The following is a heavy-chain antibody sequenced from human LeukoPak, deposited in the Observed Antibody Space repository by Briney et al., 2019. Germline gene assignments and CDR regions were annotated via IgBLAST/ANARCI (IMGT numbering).Heavy chain of an antibody. CDR3: ARDKKSGESSEIDY. CDR2: INRDGSTT. V-gene: IGHV3-74*03. Sequence: GGSLRLSCAASGFTFSNYWVHWVRQAPGKGLVWVSRINRDGSTTKYANSVKGRFTVSRDNAKNTLNLQINSLRAEDTAVYYCARDKKSGESSEIDYWGQGTLVTVSS. CDR1: GFTFSNYW. J-gene: IGHJ4*02. D-gene: IGHD3-10*01.